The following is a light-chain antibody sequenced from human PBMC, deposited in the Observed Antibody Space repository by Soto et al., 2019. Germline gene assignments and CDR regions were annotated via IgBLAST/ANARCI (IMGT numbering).Light chain of an antibody. CDR3: CSYAGSSTHVV. V-gene: IGLV2-23*01. CDR2: EGS. CDR1: SSDVGSYNL. Sequence: QSALTQPASVSGSPGQSITISCTGTSSDVGSYNLVSWYQQHPGKAPKVMIYEGSKRPSGVSNRFSGSKSGNTASLTISGLQAEDEADDYCCSYAGSSTHVVFGGGTKLTVL. J-gene: IGLJ2*01.